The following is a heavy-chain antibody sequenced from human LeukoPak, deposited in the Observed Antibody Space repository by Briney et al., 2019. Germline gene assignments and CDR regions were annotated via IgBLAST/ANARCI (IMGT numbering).Heavy chain of an antibody. J-gene: IGHJ3*02. V-gene: IGHV1-69*06. Sequence: SVKVSCKASGGTFSSYAISWVRQAPGQGLEWMGGIIPIFGTANYAQKFQGRVTITADKSTSTAYMELSSLRSEDTAVYYCARAPYKGSNRGGGAFDIWGQGTMVTVSS. CDR1: GGTFSSYA. CDR3: ARAPYKGSNRGGGAFDI. CDR2: IIPIFGTA. D-gene: IGHD6-13*01.